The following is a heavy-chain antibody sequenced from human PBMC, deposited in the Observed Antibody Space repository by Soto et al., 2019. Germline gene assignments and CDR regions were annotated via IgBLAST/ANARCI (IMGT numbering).Heavy chain of an antibody. Sequence: QVQLQESGPGLVKPSETLSLTCTVSGGSLSNYYWSWIRQPPGKGLEWIGYIYYTGRTNYNPSLKSRLTMSLATSKNRVSLKLISVTAADTAVYYCARNDHGGNPFFANWGQGTLVTVSS. CDR2: IYYTGRT. J-gene: IGHJ4*02. CDR1: GGSLSNYY. D-gene: IGHD4-17*01. CDR3: ARNDHGGNPFFAN. V-gene: IGHV4-59*12.